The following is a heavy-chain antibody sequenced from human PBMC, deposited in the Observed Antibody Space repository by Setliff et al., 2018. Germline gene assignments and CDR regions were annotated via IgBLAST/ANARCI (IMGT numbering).Heavy chain of an antibody. J-gene: IGHJ5*02. Sequence: GGSLRLSCAASGFTFSSYSMNWVRQAPGKGLEWVSYISSSSSTIYYSGSVKGRFTISRGNAKNSLFLQMNGLRADDTAVYYCARDLDGGNGHDLWGRGTLVTVSS. D-gene: IGHD2-15*01. CDR2: ISSSSSTI. CDR3: ARDLDGGNGHDL. CDR1: GFTFSSYS. V-gene: IGHV3-48*01.